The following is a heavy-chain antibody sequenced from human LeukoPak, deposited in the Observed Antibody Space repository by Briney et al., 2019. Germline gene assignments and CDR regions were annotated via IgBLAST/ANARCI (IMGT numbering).Heavy chain of an antibody. Sequence: SETLSLTCTVSGCSISSYYWSWIRQPPGKGLEWIGYIYYSGSTNYNPSLKSRVTISVDTSKNQFSLKLSSVTAADTAVYYCARSRLLKPAANWFDPWGQGTLVTVSS. CDR2: IYYSGST. J-gene: IGHJ5*02. CDR3: ARSRLLKPAANWFDP. V-gene: IGHV4-59*01. D-gene: IGHD2-2*01. CDR1: GCSISSYY.